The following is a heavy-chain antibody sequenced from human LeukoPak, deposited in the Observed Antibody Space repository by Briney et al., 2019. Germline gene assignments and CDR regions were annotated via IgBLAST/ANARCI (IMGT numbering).Heavy chain of an antibody. D-gene: IGHD1-26*01. Sequence: PSETLSLTCAVSGGSISSSNFYWGWIRQPPGKGLEWIGSIYYGGSTNYNPSLKSRVTISVDTSKSQISLKLSSVTAADTAVYYCAREGSPYYYFDFRGQGTTVTVSS. CDR1: GGSISSSNFY. CDR2: IYYGGST. V-gene: IGHV4-39*02. J-gene: IGHJ4*02. CDR3: AREGSPYYYFDF.